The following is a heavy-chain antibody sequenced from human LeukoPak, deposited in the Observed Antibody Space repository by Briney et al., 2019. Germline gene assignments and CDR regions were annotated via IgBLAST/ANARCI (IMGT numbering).Heavy chain of an antibody. D-gene: IGHD3-10*01. CDR2: INPNSGGT. V-gene: IGHV1-2*02. Sequence: VASVKVSCKASGYTFTGYYMHWVRQAPGQGLEWMGWINPNSGGTNYAQKFQGRVTMTRDTSISTAYMELSRLRSDDTAVCYCARASITMVRGVSNWFDPWGQGTLVTVSS. CDR1: GYTFTGYY. J-gene: IGHJ5*02. CDR3: ARASITMVRGVSNWFDP.